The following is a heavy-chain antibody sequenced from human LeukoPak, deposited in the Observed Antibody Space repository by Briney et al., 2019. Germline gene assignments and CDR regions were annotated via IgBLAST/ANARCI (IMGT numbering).Heavy chain of an antibody. J-gene: IGHJ6*03. V-gene: IGHV3-30*02. CDR1: GFTFSSYG. CDR2: IRYDGSNK. D-gene: IGHD3-22*01. CDR3: AGVNYYDSSGYYNFYYYMDV. Sequence: GGSLRLSCAASGFTFSSYGMHWVRQAPGKGLEWVAFIRYDGSNKYYADSVKGRFTISRDNAKNSLYLQMNSLRAEDTAVYYCAGVNYYDSSGYYNFYYYMDVWGKGTTVTISS.